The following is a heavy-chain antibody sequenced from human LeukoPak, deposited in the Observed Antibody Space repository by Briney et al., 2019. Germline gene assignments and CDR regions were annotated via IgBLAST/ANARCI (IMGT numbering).Heavy chain of an antibody. CDR1: GFTFSSYS. Sequence: GGSLRLSCAASGFTFSSYSKNWVRQAPGKGLEWVSSISSSSSYIYYADSVKGRFTISRDNAKNSLYLQMNSLRAEDTAVYYCARAPDDFWSGYQADVWGQGTTVTVSS. V-gene: IGHV3-21*01. CDR2: ISSSSSYI. J-gene: IGHJ6*02. CDR3: ARAPDDFWSGYQADV. D-gene: IGHD3-3*01.